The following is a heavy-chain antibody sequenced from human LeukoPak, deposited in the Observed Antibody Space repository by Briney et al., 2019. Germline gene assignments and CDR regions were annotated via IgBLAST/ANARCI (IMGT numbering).Heavy chain of an antibody. Sequence: GGSLRLSCAASGFTFSSYAMHWVRQAPGKGLEWVAVISYDGSNKYYADSVKGRFTISRDNSKNTLYLQMNSLRAEDTAVYYCARGRGDYYQEYFQHWGQGTLVTVSS. D-gene: IGHD3-22*01. J-gene: IGHJ1*01. CDR1: GFTFSSYA. CDR3: ARGRGDYYQEYFQH. CDR2: ISYDGSNK. V-gene: IGHV3-30-3*01.